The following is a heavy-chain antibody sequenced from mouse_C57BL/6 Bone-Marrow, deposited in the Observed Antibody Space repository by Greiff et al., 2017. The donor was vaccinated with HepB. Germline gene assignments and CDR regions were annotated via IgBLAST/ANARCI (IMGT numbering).Heavy chain of an antibody. CDR3: ASSFYYDYDEYAMDY. CDR1: GFTFSSYT. J-gene: IGHJ4*01. V-gene: IGHV5-9*01. CDR2: ISGGGGNT. Sequence: EVHLVESGGGLVKPGGSLKLSCAASGFTFSSYTMSWVRQTPEKRLEWVATISGGGGNTYYPDSVKGRFTISRDNAKNTLYLQMSSLRSEDTALYDCASSFYYDYDEYAMDYWGQGTSVTVSS. D-gene: IGHD2-4*01.